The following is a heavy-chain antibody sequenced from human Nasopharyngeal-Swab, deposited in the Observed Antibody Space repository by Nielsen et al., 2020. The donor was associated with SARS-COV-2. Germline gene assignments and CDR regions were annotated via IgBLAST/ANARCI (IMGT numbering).Heavy chain of an antibody. CDR3: ARDGIIVVVAATSDAFDI. J-gene: IGHJ3*02. V-gene: IGHV3-33*08. D-gene: IGHD2-15*01. CDR2: IWYDGSNK. CDR1: GFTFSSYD. Sequence: GESLKISCAASGFTFSSYDMHWVRQAPGKGLEWVAVIWYDGSNKYYADSVKGRFTISRDNSKNTLYLQMNSLRAEDTAVYYCARDGIIVVVAATSDAFDIWGQGTMVTVSS.